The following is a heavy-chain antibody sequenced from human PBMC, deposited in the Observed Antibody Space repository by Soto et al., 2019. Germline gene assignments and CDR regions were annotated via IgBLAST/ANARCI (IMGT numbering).Heavy chain of an antibody. J-gene: IGHJ4*02. CDR1: GVTFSSYT. V-gene: IGHV1-69*04. Sequence: GAALKVACKSSGVTFSSYTIICVRQAPGQGLEWMGRVIPILGIANYAQKFQGRVTITADKSTSTAYMELSSLRSEDTAVYYCARDLDYFDYWGQGTLVTVSS. CDR3: ARDLDYFDY. CDR2: VIPILGIA.